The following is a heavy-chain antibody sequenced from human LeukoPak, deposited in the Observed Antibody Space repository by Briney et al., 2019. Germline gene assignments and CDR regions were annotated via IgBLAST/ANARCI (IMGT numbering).Heavy chain of an antibody. V-gene: IGHV3-23*01. CDR3: AKDLGFGAAPSNDP. J-gene: IGHJ5*02. CDR2: ISGSGGST. Sequence: PGGSLRPSCAASGFTFSSYAMSWVRQAPGKGLEWVSAISGSGGSTYYADSVKGRFTISRDNSKNTLYLQMNSLRAEDTAVYYCAKDLGFGAAPSNDPWGQGTLVTVSS. CDR1: GFTFSSYA. D-gene: IGHD3-3*01.